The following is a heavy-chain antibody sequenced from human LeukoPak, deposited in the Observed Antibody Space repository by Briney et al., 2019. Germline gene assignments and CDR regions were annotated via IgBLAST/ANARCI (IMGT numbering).Heavy chain of an antibody. Sequence: SETLSLTCTVSGYSISSGYYWGWIRQPPGKGLEWIGSIYHSGSTYYNPSLKSRVTISVDTSKNQFSLKLSSVTAADTAVYYCARAPRGGYDPSRDYYYYMDVWGKGTTVTVSS. CDR2: IYHSGST. CDR3: ARAPRGGYDPSRDYYYYMDV. D-gene: IGHD5-12*01. J-gene: IGHJ6*03. CDR1: GYSISSGYY. V-gene: IGHV4-38-2*02.